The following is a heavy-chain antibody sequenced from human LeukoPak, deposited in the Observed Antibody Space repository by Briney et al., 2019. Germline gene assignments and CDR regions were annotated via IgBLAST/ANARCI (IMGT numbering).Heavy chain of an antibody. CDR2: IYYSGNT. J-gene: IGHJ4*02. CDR3: ARGTGPRDTAMVPSVYFDY. D-gene: IGHD5-18*01. V-gene: IGHV4-34*01. CDR1: GESFSGYY. Sequence: PSETLSLTCAVYGESFSGYYWSWIRQPPGKRLEWIGSIYYSGNTYYNASLKSQVSISIDTSKNQFSLRLTSVTAADTAVYYCARGTGPRDTAMVPSVYFDYWGQGTLVTASS.